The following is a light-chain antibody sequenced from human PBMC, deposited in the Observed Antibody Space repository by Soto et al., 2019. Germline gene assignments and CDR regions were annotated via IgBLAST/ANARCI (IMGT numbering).Light chain of an antibody. CDR3: QQSYSIPWT. CDR1: QSVSNSY. V-gene: IGKV3-20*01. J-gene: IGKJ1*01. CDR2: GAS. Sequence: EIVLTQSPGTLSLSPGERATLSGRAIQSVSNSYLAWYQQKPGQAPRLLIYGASTRATGIPARFSGSGSGTDFTLTISSLQPEDFATYYCQQSYSIPWTFGQGTKVDIK.